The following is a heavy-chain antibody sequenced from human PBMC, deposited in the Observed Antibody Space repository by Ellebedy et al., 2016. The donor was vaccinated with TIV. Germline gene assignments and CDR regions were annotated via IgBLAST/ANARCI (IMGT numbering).Heavy chain of an antibody. CDR2: ISTNGVST. Sequence: HGGSLRLSCSASGFTFSSYALHWVRQAPGKGLEYVSAISTNGVSTYYADSVKGRFTISRDNSKNTLYLQMSSLRAEDTAVYYCVKVREGIWYFDYWGQGTLVTVSS. CDR3: VKVREGIWYFDY. D-gene: IGHD1-26*01. V-gene: IGHV3-64D*06. CDR1: GFTFSSYA. J-gene: IGHJ4*02.